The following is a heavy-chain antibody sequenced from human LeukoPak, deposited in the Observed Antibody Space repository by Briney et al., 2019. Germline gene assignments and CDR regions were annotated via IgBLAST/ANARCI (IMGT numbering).Heavy chain of an antibody. CDR1: GFAFSDYY. CDR3: ARALSSGYDFWSGYYTLPYYGMDV. D-gene: IGHD3-3*01. Sequence: GGPLRLSCGASGFAFSDYYMSWIRQAPGKGLEWVSYISSSGSTIYYADSVKGRFTISRDNAKNSLYLQMNSLRAEDTAVYYCARALSSGYDFWSGYYTLPYYGMDVWGQGTTVTVSS. V-gene: IGHV3-11*01. J-gene: IGHJ6*02. CDR2: ISSSGSTI.